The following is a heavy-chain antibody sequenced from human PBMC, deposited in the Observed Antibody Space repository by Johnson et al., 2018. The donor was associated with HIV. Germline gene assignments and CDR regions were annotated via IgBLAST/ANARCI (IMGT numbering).Heavy chain of an antibody. Sequence: QVQLVESGGGVVQPGRSLRLSCAASGFTFSSYAMHWVRQAPGKGLEWVAVISYDGSNKYYADSVKGRFTISRDNSKNTLYLQMNSLRAVDTAVYYCARDRSSGWYGMVDAFDIWGQGTMVTVSS. J-gene: IGHJ3*02. CDR3: ARDRSSGWYGMVDAFDI. CDR1: GFTFSSYA. D-gene: IGHD6-19*01. CDR2: ISYDGSNK. V-gene: IGHV3-30-3*01.